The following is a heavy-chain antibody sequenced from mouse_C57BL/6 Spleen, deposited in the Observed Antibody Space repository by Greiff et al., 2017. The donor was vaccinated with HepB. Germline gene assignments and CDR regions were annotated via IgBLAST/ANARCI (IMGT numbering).Heavy chain of an antibody. Sequence: EVMLVESGGDLVKPGGSLKLSCAASGFTFSSYGMSWVRQTPDKRLDWVATISSGGSYTYYPDSVKGRFTISRDNAKNTLYLQMSSLKSEDTAMYYCARDDFFDYWGQGTTLTVAS. V-gene: IGHV5-6*01. J-gene: IGHJ2*01. D-gene: IGHD2-4*01. CDR1: GFTFSSYG. CDR2: ISSGGSYT. CDR3: ARDDFFDY.